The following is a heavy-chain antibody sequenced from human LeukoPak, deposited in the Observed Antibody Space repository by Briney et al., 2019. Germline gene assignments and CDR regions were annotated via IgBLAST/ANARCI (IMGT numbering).Heavy chain of an antibody. CDR3: ARVYYSRSYDYWYFDL. CDR2: IYYSGNT. V-gene: IGHV4-59*01. J-gene: IGHJ2*01. Sequence: SETLSLTCTVSGGSISSYYWSWIRQPPGKGLEWIGYIYYSGNTNYNPSLKSRVTISVDTSKNQFSLKLSSVTAADAAVYYCARVYYSRSYDYWYFDLWGRGTLVTVSS. CDR1: GGSISSYY. D-gene: IGHD6-13*01.